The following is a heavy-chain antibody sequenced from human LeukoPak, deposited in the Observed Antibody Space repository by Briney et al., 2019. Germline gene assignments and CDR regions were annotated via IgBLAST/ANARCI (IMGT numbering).Heavy chain of an antibody. V-gene: IGHV1-69*05. J-gene: IGHJ4*02. D-gene: IGHD3-22*01. CDR2: IIPIFGTA. CDR1: GGTFSSYA. CDR3: AMEYYYDSSGYPMYDY. Sequence: VASVKVSCKASGGTFSSYAISWVRQAPGQGLEWMGRIIPIFGTANYAQKFQGRVTITTDESTSTAYMELSSLRSEDTAVYYCAMEYYYDSSGYPMYDYWGQGTPVTVSS.